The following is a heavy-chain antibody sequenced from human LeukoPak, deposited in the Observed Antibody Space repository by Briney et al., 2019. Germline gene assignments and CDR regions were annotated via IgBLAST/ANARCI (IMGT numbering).Heavy chain of an antibody. Sequence: GRSLRLSCAASGFTFSSYAMHWVRQAPGKGLEWVAVISYDGSNKYYADSVKGRFTISRDNSKNTLYLQMNSLRAEDTAVYYCARNGYNYPFDYWGRGTLVTVSS. V-gene: IGHV3-30*04. CDR3: ARNGYNYPFDY. CDR2: ISYDGSNK. D-gene: IGHD5-24*01. J-gene: IGHJ4*02. CDR1: GFTFSSYA.